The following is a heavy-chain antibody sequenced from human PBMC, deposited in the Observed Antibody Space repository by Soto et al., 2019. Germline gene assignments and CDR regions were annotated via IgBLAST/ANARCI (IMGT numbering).Heavy chain of an antibody. Sequence: QVQLVESGGGVVQPGRSLRLSCAASGFTFSSYAMHWVRQAPGKGLEWVAVISYDGSNKYYADSVKGRFTISRDNSKNTLYLQMNSLTAEDTAVYYCAREKQLYYYGMHVWGQGTTVTVSS. J-gene: IGHJ6*02. D-gene: IGHD6-13*01. V-gene: IGHV3-30-3*01. CDR1: GFTFSSYA. CDR2: ISYDGSNK. CDR3: AREKQLYYYGMHV.